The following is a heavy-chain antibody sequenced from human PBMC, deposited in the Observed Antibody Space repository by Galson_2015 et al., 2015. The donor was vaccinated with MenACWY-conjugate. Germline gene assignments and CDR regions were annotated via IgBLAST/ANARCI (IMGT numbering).Heavy chain of an antibody. V-gene: IGHV4-30-2*01. Sequence: LTCAVTGGSISIGSRSRSWLRQPPGKGPEWIGYIHHSGNSLYNPSLKNRVTISLDKSKNRFSLRLNSVTAADTAVYYCARGGQYFD. J-gene: IGHJ2*01. CDR3: ARGGQYFD. CDR2: IHHSGNS. CDR1: GGSISIGSRS.